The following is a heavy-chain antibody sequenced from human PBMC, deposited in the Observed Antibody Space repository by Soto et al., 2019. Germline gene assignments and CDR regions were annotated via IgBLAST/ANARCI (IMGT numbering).Heavy chain of an antibody. CDR2: IWYDGSNK. D-gene: IGHD6-13*01. CDR1: GLTFSSYG. J-gene: IGHJ6*02. CDR3: ARGAAAGQDYYYYGMDV. V-gene: IGHV3-33*01. Sequence: PVGSLRLSCAASGLTFSSYGMHWVRQAPGKGLEWVAVIWYDGSNKYYADSVKGRFTISRDNSKNTLYLQMNSLRAEDTAVYYCARGAAAGQDYYYYGMDVWGQGTTVTVSS.